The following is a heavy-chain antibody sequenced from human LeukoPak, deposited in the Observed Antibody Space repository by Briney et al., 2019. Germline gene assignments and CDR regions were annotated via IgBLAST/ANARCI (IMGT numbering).Heavy chain of an antibody. J-gene: IGHJ4*02. CDR3: ARALVGAATLSY. V-gene: IGHV5-51*01. CDR2: IYPGDSDT. Sequence: GESLKISCQGSGYSFTTYWIGWVRQMPGKGLEGMGIIYPGDSDTRYSPSFQGQVTISADKSINTAYLQWSSLKASDTAIYSCARALVGAATLSYWGQGTLVTVSS. CDR1: GYSFTTYW. D-gene: IGHD1-26*01.